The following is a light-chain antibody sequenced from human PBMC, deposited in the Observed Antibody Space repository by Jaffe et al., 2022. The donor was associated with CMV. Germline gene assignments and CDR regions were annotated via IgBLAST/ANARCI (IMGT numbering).Light chain of an antibody. CDR3: AAWDDSLNGVV. CDR2: SST. Sequence: QSVLTQPPSASGTPGQTVTISCSGSNSNIGSNTVNWYYQLPGTAPRLLIYSSTQRPSGVPDRFSGSKSGTSASLAISGLQSEDEADYYCAAWDDSLNGVVFGGGTKLTVL. V-gene: IGLV1-44*01. J-gene: IGLJ2*01. CDR1: NSNIGSNT.